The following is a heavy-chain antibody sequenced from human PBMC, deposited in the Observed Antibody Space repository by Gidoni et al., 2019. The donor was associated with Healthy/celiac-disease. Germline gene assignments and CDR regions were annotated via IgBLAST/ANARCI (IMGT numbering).Heavy chain of an antibody. CDR1: GFTFSSYG. D-gene: IGHD3-3*01. V-gene: IGHV3-30*18. J-gene: IGHJ4*02. CDR3: AKDTPGFTIFGHFDY. CDR2: ISYDGSNK. Sequence: QVQLVESGGGVVQPGRSLRLSCAASGFTFSSYGMHWVRQAPGKGLEWVAVISYDGSNKYYADSVKGRFTISRDNSKNTLYLQMNSLRAEDTAVYYCAKDTPGFTIFGHFDYWGQGTLVTVSS.